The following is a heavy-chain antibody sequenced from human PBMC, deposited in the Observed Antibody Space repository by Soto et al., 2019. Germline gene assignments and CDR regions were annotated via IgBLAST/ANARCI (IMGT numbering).Heavy chain of an antibody. J-gene: IGHJ6*01. CDR3: ARANYYDSSVIARYYYGMDV. V-gene: IGHV3-21*01. Sequence: PGGSLRVSCAASGFTFSSYSMKWVRQAPGKWLELVSSISSSSSYIYYADSVKGRFTISRDNAKNSLYLQMNSLRAEDTAVYYCARANYYDSSVIARYYYGMDVWGQGTTVTVSS. D-gene: IGHD3-22*01. CDR1: GFTFSSYS. CDR2: ISSSSSYI.